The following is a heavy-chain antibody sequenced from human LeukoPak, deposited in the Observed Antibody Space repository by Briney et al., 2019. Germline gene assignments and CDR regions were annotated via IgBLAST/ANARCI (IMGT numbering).Heavy chain of an antibody. V-gene: IGHV1-8*01. CDR2: MNPNSGNT. D-gene: IGHD1-26*01. CDR3: AKEGSGSSTGYNWFDP. CDR1: GYTFTSYD. Sequence: GASVKVSCKASGYTFTSYDINWVRQATGQGLEWMGWMNPNSGNTGYAQKFQGRVTMTRNTSISTAYMELSSLRAEDTAVYYCAKEGSGSSTGYNWFDPWGQGTLVTVSS. J-gene: IGHJ5*02.